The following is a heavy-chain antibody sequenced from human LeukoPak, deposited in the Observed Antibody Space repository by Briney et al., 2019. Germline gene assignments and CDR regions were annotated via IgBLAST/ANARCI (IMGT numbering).Heavy chain of an antibody. J-gene: IGHJ6*02. CDR2: IYYSGST. CDR1: GGSISSSSYY. CDR3: ARWGIGAAGTRVDYYYGMDV. V-gene: IGHV4-39*01. Sequence: PSQTLSLTCTVSGGSISSSSYYWIWIRQPPGKGLEWIGSIYYSGSTYYNSSLKSRVTISVDTSKNQFSLKLSSVTAADTAVYYCARWGIGAAGTRVDYYYGMDVWGQGTTVTVSS. D-gene: IGHD6-13*01.